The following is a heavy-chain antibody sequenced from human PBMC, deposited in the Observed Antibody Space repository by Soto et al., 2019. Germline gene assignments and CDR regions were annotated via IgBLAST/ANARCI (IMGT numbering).Heavy chain of an antibody. D-gene: IGHD3-3*01. V-gene: IGHV1-46*01. Sequence: ASVKVSCKASGYTFTSYYMHWVRQAPGQGLDWMGIINPSGGSTSYAQKFQVRVTMTRDTSKSTVYMELSSLRSEDTAVYYCARDRPPYYDFWSGYSKGPLYYYYYGMDVWGQGTTVTVSS. CDR1: GYTFTSYY. J-gene: IGHJ6*02. CDR2: INPSGGST. CDR3: ARDRPPYYDFWSGYSKGPLYYYYYGMDV.